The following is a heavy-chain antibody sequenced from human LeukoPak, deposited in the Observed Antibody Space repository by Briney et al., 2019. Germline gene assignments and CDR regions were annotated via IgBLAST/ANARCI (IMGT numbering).Heavy chain of an antibody. CDR2: IYYSGST. D-gene: IGHD3-22*01. CDR3: ARVPYYDSSGSLGFDY. J-gene: IGHJ4*02. CDR1: GGSISSYH. Sequence: PSETLSLTCTVSGGSISSYHWSWIRQPPGKRLEWIGYIYYSGSTNYNPSLKSRVTISVDTSKNQFSLKLSSVTAADTAVYYCARVPYYDSSGSLGFDYWGQGTLVTVSS. V-gene: IGHV4-59*01.